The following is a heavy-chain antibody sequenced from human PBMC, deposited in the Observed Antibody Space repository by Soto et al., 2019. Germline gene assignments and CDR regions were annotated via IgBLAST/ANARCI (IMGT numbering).Heavy chain of an antibody. D-gene: IGHD1-1*01. J-gene: IGHJ4*02. V-gene: IGHV3-30*18. CDR3: AKSVYNWNDGFFDY. CDR1: GFTFSSYG. Sequence: QVQLVESGGGVVQPGRSLRLSCAASGFTFSSYGMHWVRQAPGKGLEWVAVISYDGINKYYADSVKGRFTISRDNSKNTLYLQMNSLRAEDTAVYYCAKSVYNWNDGFFDYRGQGTLVTVSS. CDR2: ISYDGINK.